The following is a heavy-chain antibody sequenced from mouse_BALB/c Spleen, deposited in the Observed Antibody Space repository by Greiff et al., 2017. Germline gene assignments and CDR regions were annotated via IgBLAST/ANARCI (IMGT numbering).Heavy chain of an antibody. Sequence: EVQGVESGGGLVKPGGSLKLSCAASGFAFSSYDMSWVRQTPEKRLEWVAYISSGGGSTYYPDTVKGRFTISRDNAKNTLYLQMSSLKSEDTAMYYCARLEGYYFDYWGQGTTLTVSS. V-gene: IGHV5-12-1*01. J-gene: IGHJ2*01. CDR2: ISSGGGST. CDR3: ARLEGYYFDY. CDR1: GFAFSSYD.